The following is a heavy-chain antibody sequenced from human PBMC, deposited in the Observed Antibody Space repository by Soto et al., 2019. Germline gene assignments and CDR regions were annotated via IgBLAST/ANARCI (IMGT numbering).Heavy chain of an antibody. CDR3: AKQIYYDSSP. CDR2: ISGGGVST. Sequence: GGSLRLSCAASGFTFSSYAMSWVRQAPGKGLEWVSAISGGGVSTYYADSVKGRFTISRDNSKNTLYLQMNSLRAEDTAVYYCAKQIYYDSSPGGQGTLVTVSS. V-gene: IGHV3-23*01. J-gene: IGHJ1*01. D-gene: IGHD3-22*01. CDR1: GFTFSSYA.